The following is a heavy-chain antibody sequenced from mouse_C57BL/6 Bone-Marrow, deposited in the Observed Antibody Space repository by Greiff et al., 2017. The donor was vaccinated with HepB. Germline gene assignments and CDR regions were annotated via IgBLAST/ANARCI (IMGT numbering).Heavy chain of an antibody. CDR1: GYSFTSYY. V-gene: IGHV1-66*01. D-gene: IGHD1-1*01. CDR2: IYPGSGNT. CDR3: ASRVYYGSSFYAMDY. Sequence: VQLQQSGPELVKPGASVKISCKASGYSFTSYYIHWVKQRPGQGLEWIGWIYPGSGNTKYNEKFKGKATLTADTSSSTAYMQLSSLTSEDSAVYYCASRVYYGSSFYAMDYWGQGTSVTVSS. J-gene: IGHJ4*01.